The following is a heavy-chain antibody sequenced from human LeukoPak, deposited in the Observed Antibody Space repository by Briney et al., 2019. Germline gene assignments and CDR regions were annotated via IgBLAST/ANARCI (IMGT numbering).Heavy chain of an antibody. CDR2: MNPNSGNT. D-gene: IGHD2-2*02. CDR3: AREGCSSTSCYTWFDP. Sequence: ASVKVSCKASGGTFSSYDINWVRQATGQGLEWMGWMNPNSGNTGYAQKFQGRVTITRNTSISTAYMELSSLRSEDTAVYYCAREGCSSTSCYTWFDPWGQGTLVTVSS. J-gene: IGHJ5*02. CDR1: GGTFSSYD. V-gene: IGHV1-8*03.